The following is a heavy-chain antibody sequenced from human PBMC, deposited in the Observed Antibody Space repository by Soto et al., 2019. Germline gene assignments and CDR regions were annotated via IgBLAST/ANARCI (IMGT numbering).Heavy chain of an antibody. CDR2: IYPGDSYT. Sequence: PGESLKISCKGSGYSFTSYWIGWVRQMPGKGLEWMGIIYPGDSYTNYSPSFQGHVTISADKSISTAYLQWSSLKASDTAMYYCARLGDFSYYYDSSGYYSFDYWGQGTLVTVSS. J-gene: IGHJ4*02. D-gene: IGHD3-22*01. V-gene: IGHV5-51*01. CDR3: ARLGDFSYYYDSSGYYSFDY. CDR1: GYSFTSYW.